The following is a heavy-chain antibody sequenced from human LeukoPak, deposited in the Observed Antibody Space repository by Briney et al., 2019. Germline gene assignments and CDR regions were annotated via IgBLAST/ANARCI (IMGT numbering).Heavy chain of an antibody. Sequence: SQTLSLTCAVSGDSVSSNSAAWNWIRQSPARGLEWLGRTYYRCKVYNDYAVSVKIRITINPDTSKNEFKLKLNSVPPEHTAVYYCARDWFGLWTFDIWGQGTMVTVSS. V-gene: IGHV6-1*01. CDR2: TYYRCKVYN. J-gene: IGHJ3*02. D-gene: IGHD3-16*01. CDR3: ARDWFGLWTFDI. CDR1: GDSVSSNSAA.